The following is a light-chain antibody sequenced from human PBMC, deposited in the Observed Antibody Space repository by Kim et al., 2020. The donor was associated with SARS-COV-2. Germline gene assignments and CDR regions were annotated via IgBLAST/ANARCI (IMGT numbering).Light chain of an antibody. CDR3: AAWDDSLSGLYV. J-gene: IGLJ1*01. CDR1: SSNIGSNY. CDR2: RNN. Sequence: QRVTISCSGSSSNIGSNYVYWYQQLPETAPKLLIYRNNQRPSGVPDRFSGSKSGTSASLAISGLRSEDEADYYCAAWDDSLSGLYVFGTGTKVTVL. V-gene: IGLV1-47*01.